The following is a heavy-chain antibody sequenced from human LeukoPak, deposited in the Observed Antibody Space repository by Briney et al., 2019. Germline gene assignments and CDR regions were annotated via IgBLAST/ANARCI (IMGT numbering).Heavy chain of an antibody. CDR2: ISSSSSTI. CDR3: ARWTGTTLGIYYYMDV. CDR1: GFTFSSYS. J-gene: IGHJ6*03. D-gene: IGHD1-7*01. Sequence: GGSLRLSCAASGFTFSSYSMNWVRQAPGKGLEWLSYISSSSSTIHYADSVKGRFTISRDNAKNSLYLQMNSQRAEDTAVYYCARWTGTTLGIYYYMDVWGKGTTVTVSS. V-gene: IGHV3-48*04.